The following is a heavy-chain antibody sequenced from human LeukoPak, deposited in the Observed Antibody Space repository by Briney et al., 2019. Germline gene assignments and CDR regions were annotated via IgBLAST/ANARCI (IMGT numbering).Heavy chain of an antibody. Sequence: PGGSLRLSCAASGFTFSSYSMNWVRQAPGKGLEWVSSISSSSSYISYADSVKGRFTISRDNAKNSLYLQMNSLRAEDTAVYYCARDLSVEMATIYFDYWGQGTLVTVSS. V-gene: IGHV3-21*01. CDR2: ISSSSSYI. CDR3: ARDLSVEMATIYFDY. CDR1: GFTFSSYS. J-gene: IGHJ4*02. D-gene: IGHD5-24*01.